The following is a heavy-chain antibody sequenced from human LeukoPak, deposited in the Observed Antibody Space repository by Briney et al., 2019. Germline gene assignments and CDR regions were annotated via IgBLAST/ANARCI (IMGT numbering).Heavy chain of an antibody. D-gene: IGHD6-13*01. Sequence: GASVKVPCKASGYSFTAYYMHWVRQAPGEGLEWMGWINPQSGGTHYAQKFQGRVTMTRDTSISTAYMELSRLRSDDTAVYYCARDGFGAAADPIDYWGQGTLVTVSS. CDR3: ARDGFGAAADPIDY. CDR1: GYSFTAYY. J-gene: IGHJ4*02. CDR2: INPQSGGT. V-gene: IGHV1-2*02.